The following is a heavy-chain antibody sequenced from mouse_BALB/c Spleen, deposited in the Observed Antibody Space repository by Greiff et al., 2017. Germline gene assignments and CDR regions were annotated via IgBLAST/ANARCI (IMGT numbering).Heavy chain of an antibody. D-gene: IGHD2-1*01. J-gene: IGHJ3*01. CDR2: ISYSGST. CDR1: GDSITSGY. V-gene: IGHV3-8*02. CDR3: ANYGNYVGAWFAY. Sequence: EVHLVESGPSLVKPSQTLSLTCSVTGDSITSGYWNWIRKFPGNKLEYMGYISYSGSTYYNPSLKSRISITRDTSKNQYYLQLNSVTTEDTATYYCANYGNYVGAWFAYWGQGTLVTVSA.